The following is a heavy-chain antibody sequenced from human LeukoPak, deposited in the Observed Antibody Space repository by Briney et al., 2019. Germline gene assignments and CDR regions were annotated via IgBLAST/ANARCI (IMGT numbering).Heavy chain of an antibody. D-gene: IGHD1-1*01. V-gene: IGHV4-34*01. J-gene: IGHJ4*02. Sequence: SETLSLTCAVCGGSFSGYYWSWIRQPPGKGLEWIGEINHSGSTNYNPSLKSRVTISVDTSKNQFSLKLSSVTAADTAVYYCARWGTDYWGQGTLVTVSS. CDR1: GGSFSGYY. CDR3: ARWGTDY. CDR2: INHSGST.